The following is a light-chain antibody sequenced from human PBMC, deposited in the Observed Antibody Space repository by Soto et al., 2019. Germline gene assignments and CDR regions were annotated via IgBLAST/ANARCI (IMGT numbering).Light chain of an antibody. J-gene: IGLJ1*01. V-gene: IGLV2-14*01. CDR1: RSYVGGYNY. Sequence: QSALTQPAPVAGSPGQSITISCTGTRSYVGGYNYVSWYQQHPGKAPKLMIYDVSNRPSGVSNRFSGSKSGNTASLTISGLQAEDEADYYCSSYTSSSTLVFGTGTKVTVL. CDR3: SSYTSSSTLV. CDR2: DVS.